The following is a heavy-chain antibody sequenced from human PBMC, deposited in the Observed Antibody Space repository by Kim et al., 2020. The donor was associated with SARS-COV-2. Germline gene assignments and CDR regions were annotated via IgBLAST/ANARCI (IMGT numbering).Heavy chain of an antibody. CDR1: GFTFSSYA. CDR3: AKSAPYYYDSSGYYSPPKCFDY. CDR2: ISGSGGST. J-gene: IGHJ4*02. Sequence: GGSLRLSCAASGFTFSSYAMSWVRQAPGKGLEWVSAISGSGGSTYYADSVKGRFTISRDNSKNTLYLQMNSLRAEDTAVYYCAKSAPYYYDSSGYYSPPKCFDYWGQGTLVTVSS. V-gene: IGHV3-23*01. D-gene: IGHD3-22*01.